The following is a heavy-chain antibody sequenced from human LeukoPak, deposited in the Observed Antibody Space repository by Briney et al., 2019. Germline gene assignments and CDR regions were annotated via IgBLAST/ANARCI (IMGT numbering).Heavy chain of an antibody. Sequence: PSETLSLTSTVSGDSISYYYWSWSRQPPGKGLEWIGKIYYSGNTNYNPSLKSRVTISVDTSKNQFSLKLSSVTAADTAVYYCARVRGYSYDSSDFDYWGQGTLVTVSS. D-gene: IGHD5-18*01. CDR1: GDSISYYY. V-gene: IGHV4-59*01. CDR3: ARVRGYSYDSSDFDY. CDR2: IYYSGNT. J-gene: IGHJ4*02.